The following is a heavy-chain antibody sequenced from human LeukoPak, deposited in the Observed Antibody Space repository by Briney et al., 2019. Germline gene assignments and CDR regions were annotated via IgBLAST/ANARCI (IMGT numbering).Heavy chain of an antibody. CDR2: IRYDGSNK. V-gene: IGHV3-30*02. D-gene: IGHD3-3*01. CDR3: AKDGWGVVINYYYYYMDV. CDR1: GFTFSSYG. J-gene: IGHJ6*03. Sequence: GGSLRLSCAASGFTFSSYGMHWVRQAPGKGLEWVAFIRYDGSNKYYADSVKGRFTISRDNSKNTLYLQMNSLRAEDTAVYYCAKDGWGVVINYYYYYMDVWGKGTTVTVSS.